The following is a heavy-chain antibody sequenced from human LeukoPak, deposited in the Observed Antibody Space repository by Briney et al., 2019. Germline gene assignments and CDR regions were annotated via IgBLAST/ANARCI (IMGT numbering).Heavy chain of an antibody. CDR3: ARISLTGYAPISGYFDY. J-gene: IGHJ4*02. Sequence: PGGSLRLSCAASGFTFSSYAMNWVRQAPGKGLEWVSFIYSDNTHYSDSVKGRFTISRDNSKNTLYLQMNSLRAEDTAVYYCARISLTGYAPISGYFDYWGQGTLVTISS. D-gene: IGHD3-9*01. V-gene: IGHV3-53*01. CDR1: GFTFSSYA. CDR2: IYSDNT.